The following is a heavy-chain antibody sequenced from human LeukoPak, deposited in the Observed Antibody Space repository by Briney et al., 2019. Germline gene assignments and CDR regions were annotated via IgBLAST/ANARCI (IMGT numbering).Heavy chain of an antibody. J-gene: IGHJ4*02. Sequence: GASVTVSCKASGYTFSNYAMNWVRQAPGQGLEWMGWINTNTGTPTYAQGFTGRFIFSLDTSVSTAYLQIISLKAEDTAVYYCARGARIERYYYLIVWGQGTLVTVSS. V-gene: IGHV7-4-1*02. CDR3: ARGARIERYYYLIV. CDR1: GYTFSNYA. CDR2: INTNTGTP. D-gene: IGHD2/OR15-2a*01.